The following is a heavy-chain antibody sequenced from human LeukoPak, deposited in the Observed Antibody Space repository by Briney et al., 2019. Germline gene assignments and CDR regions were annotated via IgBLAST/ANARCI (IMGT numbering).Heavy chain of an antibody. D-gene: IGHD5-12*01. CDR1: GYTFSDYY. CDR3: ARAKAVVATITPFDY. CDR2: ISHSGNTI. V-gene: IGHV3-11*01. J-gene: IGHJ4*02. Sequence: PGGCLRLSCAASGYTFSDYYMSWMRQAPGKGLEWVAYISHSGNTIYYADSVKGRFSISRDNAKNSLYLRMNSLRAEDTAVYYCARAKAVVATITPFDYWGQGTLVTVSS.